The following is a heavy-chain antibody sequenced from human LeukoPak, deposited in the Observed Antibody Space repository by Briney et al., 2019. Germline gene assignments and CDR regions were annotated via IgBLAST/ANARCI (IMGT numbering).Heavy chain of an antibody. D-gene: IGHD4-17*01. V-gene: IGHV1-69*04. CDR3: AALYGDYKNNWFDP. CDR2: IIPILGIA. Sequence: SVKVSCKASGGTFSSYAISWVRQAPGQGLEWMGRIIPILGIANYAQKFQGRVTITADKSTSTAYMELSSLRSEDTAVYYCAALYGDYKNNWFDPWGQGALVTVSS. J-gene: IGHJ5*02. CDR1: GGTFSSYA.